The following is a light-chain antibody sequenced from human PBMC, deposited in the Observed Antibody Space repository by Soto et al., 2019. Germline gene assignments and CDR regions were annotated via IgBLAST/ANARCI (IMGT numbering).Light chain of an antibody. CDR1: QGIRND. Sequence: DIQMTQSPSSLSAYVGDRVTITCRASQGIRNDLAWYQQKPGKAPELLIYAASTLQPGVSSRFSGTASGTDFNLTIGRLQPEDVATYYCQRDDSAPHTFIFDGGTKVEIK. V-gene: IGKV1-27*01. J-gene: IGKJ4*01. CDR3: QRDDSAPHTFI. CDR2: AAS.